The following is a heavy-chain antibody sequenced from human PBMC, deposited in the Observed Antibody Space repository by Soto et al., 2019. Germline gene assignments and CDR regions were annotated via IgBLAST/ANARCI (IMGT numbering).Heavy chain of an antibody. CDR3: ARAELYDFWSGPAPGYFDL. D-gene: IGHD3-3*01. CDR2: ISAYNGNT. Sequence: GASVKVSCKASGYTFTSYGISWVRQAPGQGPEWMGWISAYNGNTNYAQKLQGRVTMTTDTSTSTAYMELRSLRSDDTAVYYCARAELYDFWSGPAPGYFDLWGRGTLVTVSS. CDR1: GYTFTSYG. J-gene: IGHJ2*01. V-gene: IGHV1-18*01.